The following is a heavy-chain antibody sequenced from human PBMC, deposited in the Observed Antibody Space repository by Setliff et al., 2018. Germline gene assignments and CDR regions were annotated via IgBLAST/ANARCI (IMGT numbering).Heavy chain of an antibody. V-gene: IGHV4-59*01. D-gene: IGHD5-18*01. CDR2: VFPNGAT. J-gene: IGHJ4*02. CDR3: AKDGGWIQYFHY. CDR1: GDSMSGAS. Sequence: PSETLSLTCTVSGDSMSGASIWSWIRQPPGKGLEFMGYVFPNGATKYDPSLKSRLTISVDTSKDQFSLKLTSLTAADTALYSCAKDGGWIQYFHYWGQGTLVTVSS.